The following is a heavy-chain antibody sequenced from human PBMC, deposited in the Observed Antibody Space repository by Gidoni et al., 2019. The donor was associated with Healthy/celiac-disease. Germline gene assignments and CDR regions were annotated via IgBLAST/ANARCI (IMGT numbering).Heavy chain of an antibody. CDR3: ARAPDVLRFLEWPNYWYFDL. Sequence: VKPSENLSLTCTVSGGSNSSYYWSWIRQPPGKGLEWIGYIYYSGSTNYKPSLKSRVTISVDTSKNQFSLKLSSVTAADTAVYYCARAPDVLRFLEWPNYWYFDLWGRGTLVTVSS. CDR2: IYYSGST. D-gene: IGHD3-3*01. CDR1: GGSNSSYY. J-gene: IGHJ2*01. V-gene: IGHV4-59*01.